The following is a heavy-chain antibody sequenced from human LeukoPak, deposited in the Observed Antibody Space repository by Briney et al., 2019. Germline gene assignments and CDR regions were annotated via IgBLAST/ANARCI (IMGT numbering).Heavy chain of an antibody. V-gene: IGHV3-15*01. Sequence: PGGSLRLSCAAAGFTFSNAYMSWVRQAPGKGLEWGGRIKSNVDGGTTDYAAPVKGRIPTSTADSSSTLSLQMNGLHTDDTGIYYCTTDAGYSSRWYNYWGQGTLVTVSS. CDR2: IKSNVDGGTT. CDR3: TTDAGYSSRWYNY. CDR1: GFTFSNAY. J-gene: IGHJ4*02. D-gene: IGHD6-13*01.